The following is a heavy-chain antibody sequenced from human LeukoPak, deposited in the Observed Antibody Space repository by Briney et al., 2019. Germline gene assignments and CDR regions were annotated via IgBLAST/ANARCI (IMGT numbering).Heavy chain of an antibody. J-gene: IGHJ3*02. Sequence: SVKVSCKASGGTFSSYAISWVRQAPGQGLEWMGRIIPILGIANYAQKFQGRVTMTEDTSTDTAYMELSSLRSEDTAVYYCATRWFGEKYDAFDIWGQGTMVTVSS. CDR1: GGTFSSYA. V-gene: IGHV1-69*04. CDR2: IIPILGIA. CDR3: ATRWFGEKYDAFDI. D-gene: IGHD3-10*01.